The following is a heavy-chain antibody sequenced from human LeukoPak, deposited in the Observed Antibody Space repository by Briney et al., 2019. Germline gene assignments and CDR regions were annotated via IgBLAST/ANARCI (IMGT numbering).Heavy chain of an antibody. CDR3: ARGSVRLDY. D-gene: IGHD4-17*01. V-gene: IGHV4-4*07. CDR2: ISPSGST. Sequence: SETLSLTCSVSGASISSCYWSWVRQPAGKGLEWIGRISPSGSTIYNPSLKSRVTLSVDTSKNQFSLKLTSVTAADTAIYYCARGSVRLDYWGQGTLVTVSS. CDR1: GASISSCY. J-gene: IGHJ4*02.